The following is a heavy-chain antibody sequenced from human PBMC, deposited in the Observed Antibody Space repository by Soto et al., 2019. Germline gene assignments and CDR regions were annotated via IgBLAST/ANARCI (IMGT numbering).Heavy chain of an antibody. CDR3: ARARGQQQLETSSFDY. Sequence: QVQLVESGGGVVQPGRSLRLSCAASGFTFSSYAMHWVRQAPGKGLEWVAVISYDGSNKYYADSVKGRFTISRDNSKNTLYLQMNSLRAEETAVYYCARARGQQQLETSSFDYWGQGTLVTVSS. CDR2: ISYDGSNK. J-gene: IGHJ4*02. D-gene: IGHD6-13*01. V-gene: IGHV3-30-3*01. CDR1: GFTFSSYA.